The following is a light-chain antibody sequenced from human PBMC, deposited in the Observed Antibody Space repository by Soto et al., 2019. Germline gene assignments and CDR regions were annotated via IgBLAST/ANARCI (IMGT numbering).Light chain of an antibody. CDR3: RQYGYSLGLA. Sequence: EIVLTQSPGTLSLSPGERATLSCRASQSVSSNFLAWYQEKPGQAPRLLIYGASSRATGIPDRFSGSGSGTDFTLSISRLEPEDFAVYYCRQYGYSLGLALGGGTKVDIK. CDR2: GAS. V-gene: IGKV3-20*01. CDR1: QSVSSNF. J-gene: IGKJ4*01.